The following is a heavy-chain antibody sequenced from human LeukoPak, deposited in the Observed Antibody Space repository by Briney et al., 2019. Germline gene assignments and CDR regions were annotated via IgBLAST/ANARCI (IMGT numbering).Heavy chain of an antibody. Sequence: GGSLRLSCAASGFTFSSYAMYWVRQAPGKGLEWVAVTSDDGSHRYSADSVKGRFTISRDNSKNTLSLQMNSLKAEDTAIYYCTRASGIRGYYCWGQGTLVTVSS. J-gene: IGHJ4*02. CDR3: TRASGIRGYYC. D-gene: IGHD3-10*01. CDR1: GFTFSSYA. V-gene: IGHV3-30*03. CDR2: TSDDGSHR.